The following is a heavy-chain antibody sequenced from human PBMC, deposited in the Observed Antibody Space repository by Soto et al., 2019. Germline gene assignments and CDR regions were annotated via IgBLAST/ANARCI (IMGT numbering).Heavy chain of an antibody. CDR1: GFTVSNNY. J-gene: IGHJ4*02. CDR2: IYSGGYT. V-gene: IGHV3-53*01. D-gene: IGHD3-10*01. CDR3: AGDPGGGGY. Sequence: EVQLVESGGGLIQPGGSLRLSCAVSGFTVSNNYMSWVRQAPGKGLEGVSVIYSGGYTAYGDSVKGRFTISRDNSKNTIYFQKDRLGADDAAVFYGAGDPGGGGYWGQGTLVTVSS.